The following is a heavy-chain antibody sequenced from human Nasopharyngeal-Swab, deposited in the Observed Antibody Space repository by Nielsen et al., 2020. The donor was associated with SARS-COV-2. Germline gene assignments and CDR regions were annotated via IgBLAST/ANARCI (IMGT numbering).Heavy chain of an antibody. CDR1: GYSFTSYW. Sequence: KVSCKGSGYSFTSYWIGWVRQMPGKGLEWMGIIYPGDSDTRYSPSFQGHVTISADKSISTAYLQWSSLKASDTAMYYCARIYFGVGATIDYWGQGTLVTVSS. CDR2: IYPGDSDT. V-gene: IGHV5-51*01. CDR3: ARIYFGVGATIDY. J-gene: IGHJ4*02. D-gene: IGHD1-26*01.